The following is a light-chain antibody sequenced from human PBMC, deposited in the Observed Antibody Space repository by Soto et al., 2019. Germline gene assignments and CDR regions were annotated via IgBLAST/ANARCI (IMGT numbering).Light chain of an antibody. CDR1: SSDVGGYNY. V-gene: IGLV2-14*01. CDR3: RSYTSSSTLV. J-gene: IGLJ2*01. Sequence: QSVLTQPASVSWSPGQSITISCTGTSSDVGGYNYFSWYQQHLGKAPKLMIYEVSNRPSGVSNRFSGSKSGNTASLTISGLQAEDEADYYCRSYTSSSTLVFGGGTKVTVL. CDR2: EVS.